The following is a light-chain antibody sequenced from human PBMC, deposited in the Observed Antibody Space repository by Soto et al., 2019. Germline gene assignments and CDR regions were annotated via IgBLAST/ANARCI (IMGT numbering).Light chain of an antibody. Sequence: DVVMSPSSLSLPVTLGQPASISCRSSQSLVHSSGNTYLNWFLQRPGHSPRRLIYQVSNRDSGVPDRFSGSGSGTDFTLKISRVEAEDVGVYYCMQGTHWPWTFGQGTKVDIK. J-gene: IGKJ1*01. V-gene: IGKV2-30*02. CDR1: QSLVHSSGNTY. CDR2: QVS. CDR3: MQGTHWPWT.